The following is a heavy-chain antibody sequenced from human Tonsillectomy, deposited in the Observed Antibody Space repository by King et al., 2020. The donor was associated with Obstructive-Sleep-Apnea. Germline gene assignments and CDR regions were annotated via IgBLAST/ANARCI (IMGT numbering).Heavy chain of an antibody. CDR1: GYSFTSYW. D-gene: IGHD6-6*01. Sequence: EVQLVESGAEVKKPGESLRISCKGSGYSFTSYWISWVRQMPGKGLEWMGRIDPSDSYTNYSPSFQAHVTISGDKSISTAYLQWSSLKASDTAMYYCARRMEYSSDAFDIWGQGTMVTVSS. CDR2: IDPSDSYT. CDR3: ARRMEYSSDAFDI. V-gene: IGHV5-10-1*03. J-gene: IGHJ3*02.